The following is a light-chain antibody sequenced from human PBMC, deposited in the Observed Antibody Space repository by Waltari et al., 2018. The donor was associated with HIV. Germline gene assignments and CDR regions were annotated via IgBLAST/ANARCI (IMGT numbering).Light chain of an antibody. CDR1: ETVDTY. J-gene: IGKJ4*01. CDR3: QHLSGYPPRLA. CDR2: SVS. Sequence: DIQLTQSPSSLAASVGHRVTIVCRARETVDTYLNWYQQRPGQPPKLLISSVSGLQAGVPSRFFGTGSGTDFTLAITNLQPEDFATYYCQHLSGYPPRLAFGGGTKV. V-gene: IGKV1-39*01.